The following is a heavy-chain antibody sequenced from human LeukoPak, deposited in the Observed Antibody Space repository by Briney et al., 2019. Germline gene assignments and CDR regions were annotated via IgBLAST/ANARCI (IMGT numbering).Heavy chain of an antibody. D-gene: IGHD2-15*01. CDR2: IHYIGST. V-gene: IGHV4-59*01. J-gene: IGHJ4*02. CDR3: ARDVLPQDY. CDR1: GGSISSNY. Sequence: SETLSLTCTVSGGSISSNYWSWIRQPAGKGLEWIGYIHYIGSTNYNPSLKSRVTISVDTSKNQFSLKVSSVTAANTAVYYCARDVLPQDYWGQGTLVTVSS.